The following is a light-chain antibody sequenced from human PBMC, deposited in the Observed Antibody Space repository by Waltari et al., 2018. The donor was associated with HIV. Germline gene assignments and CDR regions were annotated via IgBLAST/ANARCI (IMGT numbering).Light chain of an antibody. CDR1: TSHIRSNA. CDR3: AAWDDSLIAHV. V-gene: IGLV1-44*01. Sequence: QSVLTQPPSMSGTPGQRVTISCSGSTSHIRSNADNWYQQLPGTAPKLLIYSDNQRPSGVPDRFSGSKSGTSASLAISGLQSDDEADYYCAAWDDSLIAHVFGPGTKVTVL. CDR2: SDN. J-gene: IGLJ1*01.